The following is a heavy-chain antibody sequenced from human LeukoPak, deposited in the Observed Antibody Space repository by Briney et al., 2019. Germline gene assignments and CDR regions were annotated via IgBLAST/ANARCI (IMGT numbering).Heavy chain of an antibody. CDR3: ARELSAFDI. V-gene: IGHV3-9*03. CDR2: ISWNSGSI. CDR1: GFTFDDYA. J-gene: IGHJ3*02. Sequence: PGGSLRLSCSASGFTFDDYAMHWVRQAPGKGLEWVSGISWNSGSIGYADSVKGRFTISRDNAKNSLYLQMNSLRAEDMAVYYCARELSAFDIWGQGTMVTVSS.